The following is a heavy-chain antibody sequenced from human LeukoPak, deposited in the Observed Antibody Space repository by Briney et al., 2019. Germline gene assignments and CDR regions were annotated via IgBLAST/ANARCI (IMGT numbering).Heavy chain of an antibody. D-gene: IGHD2-15*01. V-gene: IGHV4-30-2*01. Sequence: PSETLSLTCTVSGGSISSGGYYWSWIRQPPGKGLEWIGYIYHSGSTYYNPSLKSRVTISVDRSKNQFSPKLSSVTAADTAVYYCARYCSGGSCPSPFDYWGQGTLVTVSS. CDR1: GGSISSGGYY. CDR3: ARYCSGGSCPSPFDY. CDR2: IYHSGST. J-gene: IGHJ4*02.